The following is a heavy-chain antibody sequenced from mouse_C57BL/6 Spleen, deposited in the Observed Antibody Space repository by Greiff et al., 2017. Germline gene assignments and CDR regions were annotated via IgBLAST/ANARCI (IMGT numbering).Heavy chain of an antibody. V-gene: IGHV1-76*01. D-gene: IGHD1-1*01. CDR3: ARDTTVVAKGGYFDY. CDR1: GYNFTDYS. Sequence: VQLQQSGAELVRPGASVKLSCKASGYNFTDYSINWVKQRPGQGLEWIARIYPGSGNTYYTEKFKGKATLNAETSSSTAYMKRSSLTSEDSAVYFSARDTTVVAKGGYFDYWGQGTTLTVSS. CDR2: IYPGSGNT. J-gene: IGHJ2*01.